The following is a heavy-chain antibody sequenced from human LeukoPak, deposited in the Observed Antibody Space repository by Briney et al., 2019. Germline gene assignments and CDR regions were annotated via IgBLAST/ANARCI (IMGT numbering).Heavy chain of an antibody. CDR3: ARGTTGTTPAYYYYMDA. V-gene: IGHV4-34*01. CDR1: GGSFSGYY. Sequence: SETLSLTCAVYGGSFSGYYWSWIRQPPGKGLEWIGEINHSGSTNYNPSLKSRVTISVDTSKNQFSLKLSSVTAADTAVYYCARGTTGTTPAYYYYMDAWGKGTTVTVSS. CDR2: INHSGST. D-gene: IGHD1-1*01. J-gene: IGHJ6*03.